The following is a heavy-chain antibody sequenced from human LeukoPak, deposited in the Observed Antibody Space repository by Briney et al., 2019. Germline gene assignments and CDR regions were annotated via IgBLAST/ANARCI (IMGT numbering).Heavy chain of an antibody. CDR3: AGGRVGAAAPFDY. CDR2: INPNSGGT. J-gene: IGHJ4*02. CDR1: GYTFTGYY. Sequence: ASAKVSCKASGYTFTGYYMHWVRQAPGXXXXWMGWINPNSGGTNYAQKFQGRVTMTRDTSISTAYMELSRLRSDDTAVYYCAGGRVGAAAPFDYWGQGTLVTVSS. D-gene: IGHD1-26*01. V-gene: IGHV1-2*02.